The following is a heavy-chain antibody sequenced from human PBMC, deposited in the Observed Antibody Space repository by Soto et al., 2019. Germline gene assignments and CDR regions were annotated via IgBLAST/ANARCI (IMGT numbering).Heavy chain of an antibody. J-gene: IGHJ4*02. Sequence: SVKVSCKASGATFSSYAISWVRQAPGQGLEWMGGIIPIFGTANYAQKFQGRVTITADESTSTAYMELSSLRSEDTAVYYCARAPTVEYYYDSSGYYYFDYWGQGTLVTVSS. D-gene: IGHD3-22*01. V-gene: IGHV1-69*13. CDR1: GATFSSYA. CDR3: ARAPTVEYYYDSSGYYYFDY. CDR2: IIPIFGTA.